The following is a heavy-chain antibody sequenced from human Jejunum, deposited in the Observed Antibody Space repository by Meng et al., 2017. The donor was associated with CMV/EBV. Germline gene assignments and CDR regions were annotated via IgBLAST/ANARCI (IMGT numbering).Heavy chain of an antibody. CDR3: ARDRKDVGYFDI. Sequence: SCAASGFTFSNYKMTWVRQAPGKGPEWVSHTWNGGAIYGDSVKGRFTTTRDNAKNSLYLEMNSLRAEDTAVYYCARDRKDVGYFDIWGQGAMVTVSS. CDR2: TWNGGAI. CDR1: GFTFSNYK. J-gene: IGHJ3*02. V-gene: IGHV3-48*03. D-gene: IGHD1-14*01.